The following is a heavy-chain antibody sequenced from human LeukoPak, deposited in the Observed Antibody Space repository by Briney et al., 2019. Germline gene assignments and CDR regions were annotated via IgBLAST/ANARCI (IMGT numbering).Heavy chain of an antibody. D-gene: IGHD6-19*01. CDR2: ISAYNGNT. CDR1: GYTFTSYG. V-gene: IGHV1-18*01. J-gene: IGHJ5*02. CDR3: ARELVAGSFEGDWFDP. Sequence: ASVKVSCKASGYTFTSYGISWVRQAPGQGLEWMGWISAYNGNTNYAQKLQGRVTMTTDTSTSTAYMELRSLRSDDTAVYYCARELVAGSFEGDWFDPWGQGTLVTVSS.